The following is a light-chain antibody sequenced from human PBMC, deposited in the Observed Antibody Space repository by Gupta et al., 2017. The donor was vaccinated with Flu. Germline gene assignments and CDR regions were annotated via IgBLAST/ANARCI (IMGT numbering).Light chain of an antibody. V-gene: IGLV4-69*01. CDR2: LNGDGSH. CDR1: SGHYNYA. CDR3: QKWETGMRV. J-gene: IGLJ2*01. Sequence: QLVLTHLPSASASLGAPVKLTCTLSSGHYNYATASHQHRPEKGPRYLMMLNGDGSHSKGDGIPDCFSGSSSAAQRYITIPHLQAEDEYYYYWQKWETGMRVFGGGTNLTVL.